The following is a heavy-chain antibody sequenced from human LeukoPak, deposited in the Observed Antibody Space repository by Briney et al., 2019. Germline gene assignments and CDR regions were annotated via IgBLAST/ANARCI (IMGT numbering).Heavy chain of an antibody. V-gene: IGHV3-23*01. CDR1: GFTFSSYA. J-gene: IGHJ4*02. D-gene: IGHD5-18*01. CDR2: ISSSSSYI. Sequence: GGSLRLSCAASGFTFSSYAMSWVRQAPGKGLEWVSSISSSSSYIYYADSVRGRFTISRDNSKNTLYLQMNSLRAEDTAVYYCAKGSGYSYGYFDYWGQGTLVTVSS. CDR3: AKGSGYSYGYFDY.